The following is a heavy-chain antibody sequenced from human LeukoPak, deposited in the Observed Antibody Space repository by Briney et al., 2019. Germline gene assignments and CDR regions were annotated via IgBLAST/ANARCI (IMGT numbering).Heavy chain of an antibody. Sequence: GGSLRLSCVASGFTVKTNSMSWVRQAPGKGLGWVSVIYTGGSTYYADSVNGRFTISRDNSKNTLYLQMTSLTAEDTAVYYCASAREYCISSECYDYLQHWGQGTLLSVSS. D-gene: IGHD2-2*01. CDR3: ASAREYCISSECYDYLQH. V-gene: IGHV3-53*01. CDR2: IYTGGST. J-gene: IGHJ1*01. CDR1: GFTVKTNS.